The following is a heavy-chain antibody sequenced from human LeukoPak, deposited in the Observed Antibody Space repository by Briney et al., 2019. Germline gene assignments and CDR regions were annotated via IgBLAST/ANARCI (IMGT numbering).Heavy chain of an antibody. Sequence: GGSLRLSCAASGFTFDDYAIHWVRQAPGKGLEWVSLISWDGGSTYYADSVKGRFTISRDNSKDSLYLQMNSLRAEDTALYYCAKCNTRHAYSNGWYYFDYWGQGTLVTVSS. D-gene: IGHD6-19*01. J-gene: IGHJ4*02. CDR1: GFTFDDYA. V-gene: IGHV3-43D*03. CDR3: AKCNTRHAYSNGWYYFDY. CDR2: ISWDGGST.